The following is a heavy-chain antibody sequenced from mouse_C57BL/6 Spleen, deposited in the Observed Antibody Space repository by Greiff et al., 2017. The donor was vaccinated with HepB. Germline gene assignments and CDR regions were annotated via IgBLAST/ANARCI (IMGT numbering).Heavy chain of an antibody. V-gene: IGHV5-4*03. CDR2: ISDGGSYT. CDR3: ARSSYDYYAMDY. J-gene: IGHJ4*01. CDR1: GFTFGSYA. D-gene: IGHD6-1*01. Sequence: EVKVVESGGGLVKPGGSLKLSCAASGFTFGSYAMSWVRQTPEKRLEWVATISDGGSYTYYPDNVKGRFTISRDNAKNNLYLQMSHLKSEDTAMYYCARSSYDYYAMDYWGQGTSVTVSS.